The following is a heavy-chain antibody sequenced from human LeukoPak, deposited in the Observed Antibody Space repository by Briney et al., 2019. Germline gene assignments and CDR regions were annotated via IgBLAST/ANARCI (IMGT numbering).Heavy chain of an antibody. CDR2: IIPIFGTA. J-gene: IGHJ4*02. CDR3: ASFAGYNDFDY. V-gene: IGHV1-69*13. Sequence: SVKVSCKASGGTFSSYAISWVRQAPGQGREWMGGIIPIFGTANYAQKFQGRVTITADESTSTAYMELSSLRSEDTAVYYCASFAGYNDFDYWGQGTLVTVSS. CDR1: GGTFSSYA. D-gene: IGHD5-24*01.